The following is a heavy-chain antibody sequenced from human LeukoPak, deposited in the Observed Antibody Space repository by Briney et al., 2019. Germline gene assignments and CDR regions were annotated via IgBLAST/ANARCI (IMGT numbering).Heavy chain of an antibody. V-gene: IGHV4-34*01. CDR3: ACGYSYGFDY. Sequence: PSETLSLXCAVYGGSFNAYYWGWVRQSPGKGLEWIGEINQSGSINYNPSLESRVTMSVDTSRNQLSLNLNSVTAADTAVYYCACGYSYGFDYWGQGTLVTVSS. D-gene: IGHD5-18*01. CDR2: INQSGSI. CDR1: GGSFNAYY. J-gene: IGHJ4*02.